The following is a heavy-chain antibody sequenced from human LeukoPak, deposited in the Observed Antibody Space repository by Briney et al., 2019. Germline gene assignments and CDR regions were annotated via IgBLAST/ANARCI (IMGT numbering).Heavy chain of an antibody. D-gene: IGHD2-21*01. CDR3: ARMDGGSDYPPYYYYGMDV. V-gene: IGHV4-61*08. Sequence: PSETLSLTCTVSGGSISSGGYYWSWIRQPPGKGLEWIGYIYYSGSTNYNPSLKSRVTISVDTSKNQFSLKLNSVTAADTAVYYCARMDGGSDYPPYYYYGMDVWGQGTTVTVSS. CDR2: IYYSGST. J-gene: IGHJ6*02. CDR1: GGSISSGGYY.